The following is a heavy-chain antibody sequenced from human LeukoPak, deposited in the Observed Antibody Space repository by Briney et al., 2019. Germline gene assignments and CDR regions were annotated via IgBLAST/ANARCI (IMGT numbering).Heavy chain of an antibody. D-gene: IGHD2-2*01. CDR1: GFTVSSNY. J-gene: IGHJ4*02. CDR3: LSVPAARPNPKFDY. CDR2: IYSGGST. Sequence: SGGSLRLXCAASGFTVSSNYMSWVRQAPGKGLEWVSVIYSGGSTYYADSVKGRFTISRDNSKNTLYLQMNSLRAEDTAVYYCLSVPAARPNPKFDYWGQGTLVTVSS. V-gene: IGHV3-66*02.